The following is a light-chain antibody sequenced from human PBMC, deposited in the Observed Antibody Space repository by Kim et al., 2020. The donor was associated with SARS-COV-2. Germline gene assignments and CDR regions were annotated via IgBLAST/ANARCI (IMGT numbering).Light chain of an antibody. CDR2: HAS. J-gene: IGKJ1*01. Sequence: STLSASVGAGVTITCRASQSSSGWLAWYQQKPGKAPKLLIYHASTLQGGVPSRFSGSGSGTEFTLTINNLQPDDFATYYCQHLGTFGLGTKVDIK. CDR3: QHLGT. CDR1: QSSSGW. V-gene: IGKV1-5*01.